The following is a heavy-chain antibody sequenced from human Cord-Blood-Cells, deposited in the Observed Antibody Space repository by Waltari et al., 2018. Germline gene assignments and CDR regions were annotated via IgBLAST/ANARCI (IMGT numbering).Heavy chain of an antibody. CDR3: ARDEGETMVRGGSSFDY. J-gene: IGHJ4*02. Sequence: QVQLQESGPGLVKPSETLSLTCAVSGYSISSGYYWGWIRQPPGKGLEWIGSIYHSGSTYYNPSLKSRVTISVDTSKNQFSLKLSSVTAADTAVYYCARDEGETMVRGGSSFDYWGQGTLVTVSS. V-gene: IGHV4-38-2*02. D-gene: IGHD3-10*01. CDR2: IYHSGST. CDR1: GYSISSGYY.